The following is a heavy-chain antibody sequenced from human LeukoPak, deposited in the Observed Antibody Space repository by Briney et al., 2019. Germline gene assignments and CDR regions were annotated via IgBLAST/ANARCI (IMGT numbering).Heavy chain of an antibody. D-gene: IGHD6-13*01. J-gene: IGHJ6*03. V-gene: IGHV1-69*05. CDR3: AAQLVVSDKQYYYYYMDV. Sequence: SAKVSCKASGGTFSSYAISWVRQAPGQGLEWMGGIIPIFGTANYAQKFQGRVTITTDESTSTAYMELSSLRSEDTAVYYCAAQLVVSDKQYYYYYMDVWGKGTTVTVSS. CDR2: IIPIFGTA. CDR1: GGTFSSYA.